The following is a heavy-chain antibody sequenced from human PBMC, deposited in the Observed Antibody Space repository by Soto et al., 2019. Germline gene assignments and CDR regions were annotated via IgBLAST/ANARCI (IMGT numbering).Heavy chain of an antibody. Sequence: QLQLQESGPGLVKPSETLSLTCTVSGGSISSSSYYWGWIRQPPGKGLEWIGSIYYSGSTYYNPSLKSRVTISVDTSKDQFSLKRSSVTAAETAVYYCRGYSSSWYNFDYWGQGTLVTVSS. J-gene: IGHJ4*02. CDR2: IYYSGST. CDR3: RGYSSSWYNFDY. D-gene: IGHD6-13*01. V-gene: IGHV4-39*01. CDR1: GGSISSSSYY.